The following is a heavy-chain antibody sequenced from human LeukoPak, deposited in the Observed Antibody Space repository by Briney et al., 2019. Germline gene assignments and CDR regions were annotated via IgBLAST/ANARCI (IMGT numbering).Heavy chain of an antibody. CDR1: GYSISSGYY. J-gene: IGHJ3*01. D-gene: IGHD3-22*01. Sequence: SETLSLTCSVSGYSISSGYYWGWIRQPPGKGLEWIGNIYHSGSTYYSPSLKSRVTTSVETSKNQFSLRLSSVTAADTAVYYCARYSSGFDAFDFWGQGTMVTVSS. CDR2: IYHSGST. V-gene: IGHV4-38-2*01. CDR3: ARYSSGFDAFDF.